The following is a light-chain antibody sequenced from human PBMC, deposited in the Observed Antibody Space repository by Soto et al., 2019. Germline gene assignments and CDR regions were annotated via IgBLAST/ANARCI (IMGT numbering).Light chain of an antibody. V-gene: IGKV3-20*01. CDR2: GAS. CDR3: HQYGTAPLT. CDR1: QSVAANF. Sequence: EVVLTQSPGTLSLSPGERATLSCRASQSVAANFLAWYQQKRGEAPRLLIYGASSRATGIPDRFSGSGSGTDFTLTISRLEPEDFSVYYCHQYGTAPLTFGPGTKVDIK. J-gene: IGKJ3*01.